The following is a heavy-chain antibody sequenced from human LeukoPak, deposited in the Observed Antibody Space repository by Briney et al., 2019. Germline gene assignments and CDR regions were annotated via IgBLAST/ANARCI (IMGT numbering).Heavy chain of an antibody. CDR3: ARGPIVVVPFIDY. V-gene: IGHV4-34*01. CDR2: INHSGST. J-gene: IGHJ4*02. D-gene: IGHD2-2*01. CDR1: GGSFSGYY. Sequence: SETLSLTCAVYGGSFSGYYWSWIRQPPGKGLEWIGEINHSGSTNYNPSLKSRVTISVDTSKNQFSLKLSSVTAADTAVYYCARGPIVVVPFIDYWGQGTLVTVSS.